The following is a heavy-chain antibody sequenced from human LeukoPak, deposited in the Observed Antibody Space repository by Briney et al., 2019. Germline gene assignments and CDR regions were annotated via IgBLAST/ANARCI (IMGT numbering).Heavy chain of an antibody. CDR2: IYTSGST. V-gene: IGHV4-4*09. D-gene: IGHD3-10*01. CDR3: ARQTYYYGSGTRYYYMDV. J-gene: IGHJ6*03. CDR1: SGSISSYY. Sequence: SETLSLTCTVSSGSISSYYWSWIRQPPGKGLEWIGYIYTSGSTNYNPSLKSRVTISVDTSKNQFSLKLSSVTAADTAVYYCARQTYYYGSGTRYYYMDVWGKGTTVTVSS.